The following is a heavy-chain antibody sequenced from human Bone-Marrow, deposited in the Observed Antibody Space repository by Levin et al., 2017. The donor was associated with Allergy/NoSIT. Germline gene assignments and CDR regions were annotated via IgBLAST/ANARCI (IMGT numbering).Heavy chain of an antibody. V-gene: IGHV3-11*01. CDR1: GFNFSDHY. D-gene: IGHD3-10*01. J-gene: IGHJ3*02. CDR2: ISSAAYII. Sequence: AGGSLRLSCAGSGFNFSDHYMSWIRQSPGKGLEWVSSISSAAYIINYADSVKGRFTISKDNPTNSLYLQMFSLRAEDTALYYCARDRMLRGGTYGFDIWGHGTMVTVSS. CDR3: ARDRMLRGGTYGFDI.